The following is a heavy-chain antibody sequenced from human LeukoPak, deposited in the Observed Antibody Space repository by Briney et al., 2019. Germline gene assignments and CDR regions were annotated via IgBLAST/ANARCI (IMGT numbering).Heavy chain of an antibody. CDR2: IIPIFGTA. J-gene: IGHJ4*02. D-gene: IGHD3-10*01. Sequence: ASVKVSCKASGGTFSSYAISWVRQAPGQGLEWMGGIIPIFGTANYAQKFQGRVTITADESTSTAYMELSSLRSEDTAVYYCARAQAQAYGSGSYYIPVISGSDYWGQGTVVTVSS. CDR3: ARAQAQAYGSGSYYIPVISGSDY. V-gene: IGHV1-69*01. CDR1: GGTFSSYA.